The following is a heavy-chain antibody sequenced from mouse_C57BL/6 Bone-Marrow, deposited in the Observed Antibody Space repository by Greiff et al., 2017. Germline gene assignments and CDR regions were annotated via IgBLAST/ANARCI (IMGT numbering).Heavy chain of an antibody. V-gene: IGHV1-72*01. CDR2: IDPNSGGT. CDR1: GYTFTSYW. D-gene: IGHD1-1*01. CDR3: ASLYCSSYPYAMDY. J-gene: IGHJ4*01. Sequence: QVQLQQPGAELVKPGASVKLSCKASGYTFTSYWMHWVKQRPGRGLEWIGSIDPNSGGTKYNEKFKSKATLTVDKPSSTAYMQLSSLTSEDSAVYYCASLYCSSYPYAMDYWGQGTSVTVSS.